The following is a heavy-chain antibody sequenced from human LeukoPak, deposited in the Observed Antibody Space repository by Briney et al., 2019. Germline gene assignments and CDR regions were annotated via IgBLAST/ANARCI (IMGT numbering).Heavy chain of an antibody. D-gene: IGHD2-21*02. V-gene: IGHV4-34*01. J-gene: IGHJ4*02. CDR3: ARSLCGGDCYSGSDFDY. CDR1: GGSCSGYY. Sequence: SETLSLTCAVYGGSCSGYYWSWIRQPPGKGLEWIGEINHSGSTNYNPSLKSRVTISVDTSKNQFSLKLSSVTAADTAVYYCARSLCGGDCYSGSDFDYWGQGTLVTVSS. CDR2: INHSGST.